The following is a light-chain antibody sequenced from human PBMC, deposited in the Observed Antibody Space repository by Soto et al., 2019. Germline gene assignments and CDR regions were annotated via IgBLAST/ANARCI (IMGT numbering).Light chain of an antibody. CDR3: QQYNSYPLT. J-gene: IGKJ4*01. V-gene: IGKV1-5*03. CDR1: QSISNW. Sequence: DIQMTQSPSTLSASVGDRVTITCRASQSISNWLAWYQQKPGKAPKFLIYKASILESGVPSRFSGSGSGTEFTLTISSLQPDDFATYYCQQYNSYPLTFGGGTQVEIK. CDR2: KAS.